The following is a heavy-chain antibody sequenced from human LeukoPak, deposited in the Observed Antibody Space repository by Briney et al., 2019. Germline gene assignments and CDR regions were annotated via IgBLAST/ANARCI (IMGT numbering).Heavy chain of an antibody. Sequence: GGSLRLSCAASGFTFSSYSMNWVRQAPGKGLEWVSYISSSSSTIYYADSVKGRFTISRDNAKNSLYLQMNSLRAEDTAVYYCASNDANRYYYGSGTYYYYYMDVWGKGTTVTVSS. CDR3: ASNDANRYYYGSGTYYYYYMDV. D-gene: IGHD3-10*01. CDR1: GFTFSSYS. CDR2: ISSSSSTI. V-gene: IGHV3-48*04. J-gene: IGHJ6*03.